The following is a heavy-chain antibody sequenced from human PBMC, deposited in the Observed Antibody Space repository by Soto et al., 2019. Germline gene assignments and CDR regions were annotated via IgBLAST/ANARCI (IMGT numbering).Heavy chain of an antibody. Sequence: QVQLQQWGAGLLKPSETLSLTCAVYGGSFRGYYWSWIRQPPGKGLEWIGEINHSGSTNYNPSLKSRVTISVDTSKNQFSLKLSSVTAADTAVYYCARGGYCSGGSCYSIDYWGQGTLVTVSS. V-gene: IGHV4-34*01. CDR1: GGSFRGYY. J-gene: IGHJ4*02. CDR3: ARGGYCSGGSCYSIDY. CDR2: INHSGST. D-gene: IGHD2-15*01.